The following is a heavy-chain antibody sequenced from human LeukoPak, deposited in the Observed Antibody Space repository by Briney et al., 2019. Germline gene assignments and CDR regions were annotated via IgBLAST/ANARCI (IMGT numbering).Heavy chain of an antibody. J-gene: IGHJ4*02. CDR2: INPSGGST. V-gene: IGHV1-46*01. CDR1: GYTFTSYG. CDR3: ALLVGATDFDY. Sequence: ASVKVSCKASGYTFTSYGISWVRQAPGQGLEWMGIINPSGGSTSYAQKFQGRVTMTRDTSTSTVYMELSSLRSEDTAVYYCALLVGATDFDYWGQGTLVTVSS. D-gene: IGHD1-26*01.